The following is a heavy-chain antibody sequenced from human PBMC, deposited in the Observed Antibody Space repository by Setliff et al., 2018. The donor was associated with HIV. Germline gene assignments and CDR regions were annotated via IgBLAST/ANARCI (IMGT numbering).Heavy chain of an antibody. CDR2: IYYSGST. CDR1: GGSISSGNYY. V-gene: IGHV4-31*03. CDR3: GRLSETAMASFDS. J-gene: IGHJ4*02. Sequence: TLSLTCTVSGGSISSGNYYWSWIRQHPGKGLEWIGYIYYSGSTYYNPSLKSRVTMSVDTSKNQFSLKLSSVTAADTAVYYCGRLSETAMASFDSWGQGTLVTDSS. D-gene: IGHD5-18*01.